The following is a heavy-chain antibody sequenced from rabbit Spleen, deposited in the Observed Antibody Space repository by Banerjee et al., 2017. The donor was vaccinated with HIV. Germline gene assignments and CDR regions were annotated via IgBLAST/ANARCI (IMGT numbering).Heavy chain of an antibody. V-gene: IGHV1S45*01. CDR1: GFSFSSSYY. CDR3: ARNFDL. CDR2: IYTGHSGFT. J-gene: IGHJ4*01. Sequence: QEQLVESGGGLVQPEGSLTLTCTASGFSFSSSYYMCWVRQAPGKGLEWIGCIYTGHSGFTYYASWAKGRFTISKTSSTTVTLQMTSLTAADTATYFCARNFDLWGPGTLVTVS.